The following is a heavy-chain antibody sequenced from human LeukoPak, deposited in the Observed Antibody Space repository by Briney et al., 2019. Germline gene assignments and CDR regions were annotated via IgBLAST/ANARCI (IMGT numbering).Heavy chain of an antibody. D-gene: IGHD3-22*01. V-gene: IGHV4-30-4*08. Sequence: PSETLSLTCTVSGGSISSGDYYWSWIRQPPGKGLEWIGYIYYSGSTYYNPSLKSRVTISVDTSKNQFSLKLSSVTAADTAVYYCARVGYWDYYDSSGFLAFDIWGQGTMVTVSS. CDR1: GGSISSGDYY. CDR3: ARVGYWDYYDSSGFLAFDI. CDR2: IYYSGST. J-gene: IGHJ3*02.